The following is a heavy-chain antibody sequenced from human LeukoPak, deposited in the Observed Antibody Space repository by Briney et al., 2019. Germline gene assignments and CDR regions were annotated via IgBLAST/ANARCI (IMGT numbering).Heavy chain of an antibody. CDR2: INHSGST. D-gene: IGHD1-26*01. V-gene: IGHV4-34*01. J-gene: IGHJ6*02. CDR3: ARGGREQDYYYGMDV. CDR1: GGSFSGYY. Sequence: PSETLSLTCAVYGGSFSGYYWSWIRQPPGKGLEWIGEINHSGSTNYNPSLKSRVTISVDTSKNQFSLKLSSVTAADTAVYYCARGGREQDYYYGMDVWGQGTTVTVSS.